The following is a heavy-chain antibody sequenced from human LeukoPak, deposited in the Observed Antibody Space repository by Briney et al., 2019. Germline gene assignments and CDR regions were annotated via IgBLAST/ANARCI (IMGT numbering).Heavy chain of an antibody. J-gene: IGHJ4*02. Sequence: PGGSLRLSCAASGFTFSSYGMSWVCQAPGKGLEWVSVIYSGGSTYYADSVKGRFTISRDNSKNTLYLQMNSLRAEDTAVYYCARGTSSGYFQLYFDYWGQGTLVTVSS. CDR2: IYSGGST. D-gene: IGHD3-22*01. CDR3: ARGTSSGYFQLYFDY. CDR1: GFTFSSYG. V-gene: IGHV3-53*01.